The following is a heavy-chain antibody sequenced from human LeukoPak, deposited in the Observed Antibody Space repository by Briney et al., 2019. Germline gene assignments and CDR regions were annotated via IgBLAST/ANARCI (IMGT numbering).Heavy chain of an antibody. J-gene: IGHJ6*02. CDR3: ARTVGRVDWSTPEGGYYYNMDV. CDR2: MNPNSGNT. CDR1: GYTFTSYD. D-gene: IGHD3-9*01. Sequence: ASVKVSCKASGYTFTSYDINWVRQATGQGLEWMGWMNPNSGNTGYAQKFQGRVTMTRNTSISTAYMELSSLRSEDTAVYYCARTVGRVDWSTPEGGYYYNMDVWGQGTTVTVSS. V-gene: IGHV1-8*01.